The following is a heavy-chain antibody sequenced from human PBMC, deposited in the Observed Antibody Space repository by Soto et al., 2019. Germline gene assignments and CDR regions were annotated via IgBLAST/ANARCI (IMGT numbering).Heavy chain of an antibody. CDR3: ARDRHQLLRPVMRYFDL. CDR1: GGSISSGGYY. J-gene: IGHJ2*01. D-gene: IGHD2-2*01. CDR2: IYYSGST. Sequence: QVQLQESGPGLVKPSQTLSLTCTVSGGSISSGGYYWSWIRQHPGKGLEWIGYIYYSGSTYYNPSLKSRVTISVDTSKNQFYLKLSSVTAADTAVYYCARDRHQLLRPVMRYFDLWGRGTLVTVSS. V-gene: IGHV4-31*03.